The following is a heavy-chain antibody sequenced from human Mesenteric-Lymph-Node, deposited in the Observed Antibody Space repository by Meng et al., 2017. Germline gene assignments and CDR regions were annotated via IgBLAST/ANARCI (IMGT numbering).Heavy chain of an antibody. V-gene: IGHV3-21*01. Sequence: EVQLVESGGGLVKPGGSLRLSCAASRFTCSSYSMNWVRQAPGKGLEWVSSITSSGRYIYYADSVKGRFTISRDNAKNSLYLQMNSLRVEDTAVYYCASNGGGSDYWGQGTLVTVSS. CDR1: RFTCSSYS. CDR3: ASNGGGSDY. CDR2: ITSSGRYI. J-gene: IGHJ4*02. D-gene: IGHD4-23*01.